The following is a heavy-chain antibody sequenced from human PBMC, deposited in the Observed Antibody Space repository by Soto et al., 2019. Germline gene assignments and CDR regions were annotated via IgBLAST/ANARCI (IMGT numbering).Heavy chain of an antibody. Sequence: RRLSCATSGLTFSNYAMSWVRQAPGGGLEWVSSMSGSSSTTYYADSVRGRSTISRDRSKNTLYLQMRSLRAEDTALYYCAKNQERELPRVIDFWGQGTLVTVSS. V-gene: IGHV3-23*01. CDR3: AKNQERELPRVIDF. CDR1: GLTFSNYA. D-gene: IGHD1-7*01. CDR2: MSGSSSTT. J-gene: IGHJ4*02.